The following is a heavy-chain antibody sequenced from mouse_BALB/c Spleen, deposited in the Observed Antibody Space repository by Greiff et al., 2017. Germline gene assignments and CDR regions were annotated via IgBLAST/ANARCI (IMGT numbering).Heavy chain of an antibody. CDR3: ARQITTALFDD. J-gene: IGHJ2*01. Sequence: EVQRVESGGDLVKPGGSLKLSCAASGFTFSSYGMSWVRQTPDKRLEWVATISSGGSYTYYPDSVKGRFTISRDNAKNTLYLQMSSLKSEDTAMYYCARQITTALFDDWGQGTTLTVSS. D-gene: IGHD1-2*01. V-gene: IGHV5-6*01. CDR1: GFTFSSYG. CDR2: ISSGGSYT.